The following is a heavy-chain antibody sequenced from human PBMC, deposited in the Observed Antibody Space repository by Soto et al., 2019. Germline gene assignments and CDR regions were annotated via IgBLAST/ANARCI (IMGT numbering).Heavy chain of an antibody. D-gene: IGHD6-19*01. V-gene: IGHV4-31*03. CDR1: GGSISSGGYY. J-gene: IGHJ4*02. CDR2: IFNSGTT. Sequence: SETLSLTCTVSGGSISSGGYYWSWLRQHPGKGLEWIGYIFNSGTTYYNPSLKSRVTISVDPSKSQFSLRLTSVTATDTAVYYCASQASGWYPDYWGQGTLVTVSS. CDR3: ASQASGWYPDY.